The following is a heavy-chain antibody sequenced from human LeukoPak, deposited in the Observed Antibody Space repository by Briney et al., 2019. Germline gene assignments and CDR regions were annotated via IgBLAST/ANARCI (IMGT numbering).Heavy chain of an antibody. J-gene: IGHJ5*01. V-gene: IGHV3-23*01. Sequence: SGGSLRLSCAASGFTFYNYAMSWVRQAPGKGLEWVSALIDSGDTTYYADSVKGRFTISRDNPKNTLFLQMNSLTAEDTAIYYCVKEGGSFLTWFDSWGQGSLVTVSS. CDR1: GFTFYNYA. D-gene: IGHD2-15*01. CDR2: LIDSGDTT. CDR3: VKEGGSFLTWFDS.